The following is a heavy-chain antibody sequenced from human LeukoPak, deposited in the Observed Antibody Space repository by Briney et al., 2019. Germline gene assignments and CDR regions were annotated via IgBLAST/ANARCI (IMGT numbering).Heavy chain of an antibody. V-gene: IGHV4-59*01. J-gene: IGHJ4*02. CDR1: GGSISSYY. D-gene: IGHD1-20*01. CDR3: ARRHNWNGRIFDS. CDR2: IYYSGST. Sequence: SETLSLTCTVSGGSISSYYWSWIRQPPGKGLEWIGYIYYSGSTNYNPSLKSRVTISVDTSKHQFSLKLSSVPAADTAVYYCARRHNWNGRIFDSWGQGTLVTVSS.